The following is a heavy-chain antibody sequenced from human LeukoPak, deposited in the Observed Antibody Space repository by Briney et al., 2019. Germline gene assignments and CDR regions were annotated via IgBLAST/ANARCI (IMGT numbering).Heavy chain of an antibody. D-gene: IGHD6-13*01. V-gene: IGHV5-51*01. CDR3: ASVYSSTSWDY. CDR1: GYSFTTYW. Sequence: GESLKTSCKASGYSFTTYWIGWVRQLPGKGREWLGVIFPADSDTRYSPSFQGQVTISADKSISTAYLQWSSLKASDTAMYYCASVYSSTSWDYWGQGTLVTVSS. CDR2: IFPADSDT. J-gene: IGHJ4*02.